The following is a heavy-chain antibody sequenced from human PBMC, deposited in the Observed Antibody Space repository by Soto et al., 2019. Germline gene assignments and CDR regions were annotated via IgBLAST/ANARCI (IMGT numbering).Heavy chain of an antibody. CDR3: ASTKRWLSFDS. CDR1: GDSISAYY. J-gene: IGHJ4*02. CDR2: IYYSGST. Sequence: QVQLQESGPGLVKPSGTLSLTCIVSGDSISAYYWSWIRQPPGKGLEWIGNIYYSGSTTYNPSLKSRVTISLDTSKNEFSLKLSSVTAADTAVYYCASTKRWLSFDSWGPGTLVTVSS. D-gene: IGHD3-22*01. V-gene: IGHV4-59*01.